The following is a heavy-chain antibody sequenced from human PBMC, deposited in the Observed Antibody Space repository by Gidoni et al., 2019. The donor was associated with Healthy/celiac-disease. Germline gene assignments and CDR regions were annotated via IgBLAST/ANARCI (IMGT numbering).Heavy chain of an antibody. CDR1: GFTFSSYS. D-gene: IGHD5-12*01. Sequence: EVQLVESGGGLVKPGVSLRLSCAASGFTFSSYSMTWVRQAPGKGLEWVSSISSSGSYIYYADSVNGRFTISRDNAKNSLYLQMNSLRAEDTAVYYCARRSGTISFDYWGQGTLVTVSS. CDR3: ARRSGTISFDY. J-gene: IGHJ4*02. CDR2: ISSSGSYI. V-gene: IGHV3-21*01.